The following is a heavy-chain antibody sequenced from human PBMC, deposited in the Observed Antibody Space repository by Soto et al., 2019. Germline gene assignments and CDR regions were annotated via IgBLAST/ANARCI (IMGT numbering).Heavy chain of an antibody. Sequence: XGSLRLSCAASGFTFSSYAMSWVRQAPGKGLEWVSAISGSGGSTYYADSVKGRFTISRDNSKNTLYLQMNSLRAEDTAVYYCAKEFIAAAGSYYYYGMDVWGQGTTVTVSS. J-gene: IGHJ6*02. D-gene: IGHD6-13*01. CDR2: ISGSGGST. CDR1: GFTFSSYA. V-gene: IGHV3-23*01. CDR3: AKEFIAAAGSYYYYGMDV.